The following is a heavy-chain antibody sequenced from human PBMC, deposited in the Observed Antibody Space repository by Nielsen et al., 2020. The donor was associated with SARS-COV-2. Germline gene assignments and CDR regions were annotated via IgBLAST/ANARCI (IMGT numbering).Heavy chain of an antibody. Sequence: SLKISCAASGFTFDDYAMHWVRQAPGKGLEWVSGISWNSGSIGYADSVKGRFTISRDNAKNSLYLQMNSLRPEDTALYYCAKGEGVATTKRLGNYYYYGMDVWGQGTTVTVSS. CDR2: ISWNSGSI. CDR1: GFTFDDYA. D-gene: IGHD1-26*01. V-gene: IGHV3-9*01. CDR3: AKGEGVATTKRLGNYYYYGMDV. J-gene: IGHJ6*02.